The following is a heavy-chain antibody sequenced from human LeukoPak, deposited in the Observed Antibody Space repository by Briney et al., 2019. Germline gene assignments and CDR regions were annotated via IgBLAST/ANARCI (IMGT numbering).Heavy chain of an antibody. J-gene: IGHJ3*02. CDR3: ARSRDGRHDAFDI. D-gene: IGHD2-21*01. CDR2: ISYDGSNK. CDR1: GITFSGYS. V-gene: IGHV3-30*03. Sequence: GGSLRLSCVVSGITFSGYSMIWVRQAPGKGLEWVAVISYDGSNKYYADSVKGRFTISRDNSKNTLYLQMNSLRAEDTAVYYCARSRDGRHDAFDIWGQGTMVTVSS.